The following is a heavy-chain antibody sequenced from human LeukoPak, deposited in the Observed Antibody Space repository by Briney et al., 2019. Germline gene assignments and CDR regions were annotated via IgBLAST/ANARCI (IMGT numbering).Heavy chain of an antibody. CDR2: IYYSGST. CDR1: GGSISSSSYY. CDR3: ARHTVVTKVPSFDY. V-gene: IGHV4-39*01. J-gene: IGHJ4*02. D-gene: IGHD4-23*01. Sequence: SETLSLTCTVSGGSISSSSYYWGWIRQPPGTGLEWIGSIYYSGSTYYNPSLKSRVTISVDTSKNQFSLKLSSVTAADTAVYYCARHTVVTKVPSFDYWGQGTLVTVSS.